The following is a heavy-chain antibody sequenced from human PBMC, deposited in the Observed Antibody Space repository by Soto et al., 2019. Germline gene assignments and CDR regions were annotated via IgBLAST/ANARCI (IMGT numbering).Heavy chain of an antibody. J-gene: IGHJ4*02. V-gene: IGHV4-39*01. CDR1: GGSISSSSYY. D-gene: IGHD3-3*01. Sequence: SETLSLTCTVSGGSISSSSYYWGWIRQPPGKGLEWIGSIYYSGSTYYNPSLKSRVTISVDTSKNQFSLKLSSVTAADTAVYYCASGTRGYYIFDYWGQGTLVTVSS. CDR3: ASGTRGYYIFDY. CDR2: IYYSGST.